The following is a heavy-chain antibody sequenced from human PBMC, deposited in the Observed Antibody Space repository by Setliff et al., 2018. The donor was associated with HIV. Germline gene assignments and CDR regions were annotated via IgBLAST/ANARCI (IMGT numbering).Heavy chain of an antibody. CDR2: INPNSGGT. CDR3: ARALDSSADIEGYFDF. J-gene: IGHJ4*02. CDR1: GYTFIGYN. V-gene: IGHV1-2*02. D-gene: IGHD2-15*01. Sequence: ASVKVSCTASGYTFIGYNMHWVRQAPGQGLEWMGWINPNSGGTNYAQKFQGRVIMTRDTSISTAYMELSGLRSDDTAVYYCARALDSSADIEGYFDFWGQGMLVTVSS.